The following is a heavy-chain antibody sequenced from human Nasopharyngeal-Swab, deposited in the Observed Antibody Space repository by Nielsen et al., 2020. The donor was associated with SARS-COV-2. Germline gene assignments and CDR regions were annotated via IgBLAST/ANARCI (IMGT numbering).Heavy chain of an antibody. J-gene: IGHJ4*02. D-gene: IGHD4-17*01. CDR3: ARVPSTVMRHYFDI. Sequence: SETLSLTCAVSGYSISSGGYSWSWIRQPPGKGLEWIGYISDSGSTLYNPSLKSRLSMSVDTSKNQFFLNVMSVTAADTAVYYCARVPSTVMRHYFDIWGQGILVTVSS. CDR1: GYSISSGGYS. CDR2: ISDSGST. V-gene: IGHV4-30-4*07.